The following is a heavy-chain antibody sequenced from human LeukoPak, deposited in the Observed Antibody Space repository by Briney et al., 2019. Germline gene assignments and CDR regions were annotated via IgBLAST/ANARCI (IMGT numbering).Heavy chain of an antibody. CDR3: ARASSTSCYY. CDR1: GFTFSSYW. Sequence: AGGSLRLSCAASGFTFSSYWMHWVRHAPGKGLVWVSRIHSDGGTTSYADSVKGRFTISRDNAKNTLYLQMNSLRAEDTAVYYCARASSTSCYYWGQGTLVTVSS. V-gene: IGHV3-74*01. J-gene: IGHJ4*02. D-gene: IGHD2-2*01. CDR2: IHSDGGTT.